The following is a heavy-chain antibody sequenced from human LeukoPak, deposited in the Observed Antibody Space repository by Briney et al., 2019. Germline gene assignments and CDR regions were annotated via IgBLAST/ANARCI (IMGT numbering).Heavy chain of an antibody. V-gene: IGHV4-34*01. CDR2: INPSGST. CDR3: ARSSGWYSI. CDR1: GGSFSGYH. J-gene: IGHJ4*02. D-gene: IGHD6-19*01. Sequence: SETLSLTCAVYGGSFSGYHWTWIRQSPGKGLEWIGDINPSGSTNYNPSLKSRLTISVDTSKNQFSLKLSSVTAADTAVYYCARSSGWYSIWGQGTLVTVSS.